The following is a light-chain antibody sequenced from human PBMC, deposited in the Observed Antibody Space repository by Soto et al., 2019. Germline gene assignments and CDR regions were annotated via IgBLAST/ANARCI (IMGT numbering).Light chain of an antibody. V-gene: IGKV3-15*01. Sequence: EKVMTQSPATLSVSPGERATLSCRASQSVSSDLAWFQQKPGQAPRLLIYGASTRATAIPARFSGSGSGTEFTLTISSLQSEDFAVYYCQQYNNWPWTFGQGTKVEIK. CDR3: QQYNNWPWT. CDR2: GAS. J-gene: IGKJ1*01. CDR1: QSVSSD.